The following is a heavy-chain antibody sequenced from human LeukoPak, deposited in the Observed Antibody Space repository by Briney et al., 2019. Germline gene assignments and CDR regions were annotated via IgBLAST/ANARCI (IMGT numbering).Heavy chain of an antibody. CDR1: GFTFNSYG. Sequence: GGSLRLSCAASGFTFNSYGMHWVRQAPGKGLEWVAVTSFDGNNAYYAGSVKGRFTISRDNSKNTLYLQMNSLRAEDTAIYYCAKDLRCGGGNCYSTSAFDIWGQGTVVTVSS. J-gene: IGHJ3*02. CDR3: AKDLRCGGGNCYSTSAFDI. D-gene: IGHD2-15*01. V-gene: IGHV3-30*18. CDR2: TSFDGNNA.